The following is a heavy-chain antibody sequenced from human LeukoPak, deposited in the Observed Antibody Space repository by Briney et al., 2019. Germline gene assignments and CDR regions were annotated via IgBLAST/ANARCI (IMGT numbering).Heavy chain of an antibody. Sequence: AGGSLRLSCAASGFTFSSYGMHWVRQAPGRGLEWVAFIRYDGSNKYYADSVKGRFTISRDNSKNTLYLQMNSLRAEDTAVYYCAKDLWMVTIRAPDYWGKGTLVSVFS. D-gene: IGHD5-24*01. V-gene: IGHV3-30*02. CDR3: AKDLWMVTIRAPDY. CDR1: GFTFSSYG. CDR2: IRYDGSNK. J-gene: IGHJ4*02.